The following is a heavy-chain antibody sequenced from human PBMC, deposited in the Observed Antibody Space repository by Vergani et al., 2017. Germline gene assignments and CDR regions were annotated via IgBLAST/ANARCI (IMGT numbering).Heavy chain of an antibody. CDR3: ARQITIFGVVISRWFDP. CDR1: GYSISSGYY. V-gene: IGHV4-38-2*01. Sequence: QVQLQESGPGLVKPSETLSLTCAVSGYSISSGYYWGWIRQPPGKGLEWIGSIYHSGSTYYNPSLKSRVTISVDTSKNQFSLKLSSVTAADTAVDYCARQITIFGVVISRWFDPWGQGTLVTVSS. CDR2: IYHSGST. D-gene: IGHD3-3*01. J-gene: IGHJ5*02.